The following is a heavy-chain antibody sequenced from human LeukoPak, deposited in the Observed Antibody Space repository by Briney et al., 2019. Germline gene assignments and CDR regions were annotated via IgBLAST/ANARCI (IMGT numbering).Heavy chain of an antibody. CDR1: GGSISSYY. Sequence: SETLSLTCTVSGGSISSYYWSWIRQPPGKGLEWSGYIYYSGSTNYNPSLKSRVTISVDTSKNQFSLKLSSVTAADTAVYYCARGHSSSWPIDYWGQGTLVTVSS. CDR2: IYYSGST. CDR3: ARGHSSSWPIDY. D-gene: IGHD6-13*01. V-gene: IGHV4-59*01. J-gene: IGHJ4*02.